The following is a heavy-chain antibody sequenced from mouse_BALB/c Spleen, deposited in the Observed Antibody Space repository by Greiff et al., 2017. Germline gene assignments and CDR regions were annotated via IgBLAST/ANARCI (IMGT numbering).Heavy chain of an antibody. V-gene: IGHV1-15*01. Sequence: QVQLKQSGAELVRPGASVTLSCKASGYTFTDYEMHWVKQTPVHGLEWIGAIDPETGGTAYNQKFKGKATLTADKSSSTAYMELRSLTSEDSAVYYCTRGGYYAYAMDYWGQGTSVTVSS. D-gene: IGHD2-3*01. CDR1: GYTFTDYE. CDR3: TRGGYYAYAMDY. CDR2: IDPETGGT. J-gene: IGHJ4*01.